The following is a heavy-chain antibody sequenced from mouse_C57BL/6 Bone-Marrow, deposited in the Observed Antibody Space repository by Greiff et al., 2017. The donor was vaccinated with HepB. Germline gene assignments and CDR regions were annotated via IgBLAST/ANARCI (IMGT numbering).Heavy chain of an antibody. J-gene: IGHJ4*01. CDR2: INPSSGYT. CDR3: ARIGLGRVYYAMDY. D-gene: IGHD4-1*01. V-gene: IGHV1-4*01. Sequence: VQLQQSGAELARPGASVKMSCKASGYTFTSYTMHWVKQRPGQGLEWIGYINPSSGYTKYNQKFKDKATLTADKSSSTAYMQRSSLTSEDSAVYYCARIGLGRVYYAMDYWGQGTSVTVSS. CDR1: GYTFTSYT.